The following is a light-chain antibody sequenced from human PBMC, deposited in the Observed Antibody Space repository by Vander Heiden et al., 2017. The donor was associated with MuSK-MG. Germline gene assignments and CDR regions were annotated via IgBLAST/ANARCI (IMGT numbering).Light chain of an antibody. Sequence: QSVLTPPPSASGPPGQRVIISCSGSSSNIGRNNVNWYQHLPGRAPHLLIFNDHQRPSGVPDRFSASKSGTSASLAISGLQSEDETDYYCATWDDSLSAVVFGGGTKLTVL. CDR2: NDH. V-gene: IGLV1-44*01. CDR1: SSNIGRNN. CDR3: ATWDDSLSAVV. J-gene: IGLJ2*01.